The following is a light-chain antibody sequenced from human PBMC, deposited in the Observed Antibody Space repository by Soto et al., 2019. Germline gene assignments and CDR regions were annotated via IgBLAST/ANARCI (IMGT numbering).Light chain of an antibody. V-gene: IGKV3D-20*01. CDR1: QTVSSNY. Sequence: EVVLTQSPATLSLSPGERATLSCGASQTVSSNYLAWYQQKPGLAPRLLIYDASTRATGIPDRFRGSGSGTDFTLTISGLEPEDVAVYYCQQYGDSPRGTFGGGAKVEIK. J-gene: IGKJ4*01. CDR3: QQYGDSPRGT. CDR2: DAS.